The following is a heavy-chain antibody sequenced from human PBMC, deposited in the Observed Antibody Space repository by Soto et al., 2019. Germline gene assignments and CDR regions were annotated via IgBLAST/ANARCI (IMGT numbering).Heavy chain of an antibody. D-gene: IGHD3-3*01. Sequence: SVKVSCKASRYRYNSCYRHWVRHSPGQGIEWMGIINPSGGSTRYAEKFQGRVTMTRDTSTSTVYMELSGLRSEDTAVYYCVADRAFDFWSGSDYFDYRGQGTLVTV. J-gene: IGHJ4*02. CDR3: VADRAFDFWSGSDYFDY. CDR2: INPSGGST. CDR1: RYRYNSCY. V-gene: IGHV1-46*02.